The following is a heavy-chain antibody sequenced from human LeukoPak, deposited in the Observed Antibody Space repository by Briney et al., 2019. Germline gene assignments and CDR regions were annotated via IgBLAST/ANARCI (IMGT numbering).Heavy chain of an antibody. J-gene: IGHJ4*02. CDR3: ARWGEYYYDSSGYPTSDY. Sequence: ASVKVSCKASGYTFTSYGISWVRQAPGQGLEWMGWISAYNGNTNYAQKLQGRVTMTTDTSTSTAYMELRSLRSDDTAVYYCARWGEYYYDSSGYPTSDYWGQGTLVTVSS. D-gene: IGHD3-22*01. CDR2: ISAYNGNT. CDR1: GYTFTSYG. V-gene: IGHV1-18*01.